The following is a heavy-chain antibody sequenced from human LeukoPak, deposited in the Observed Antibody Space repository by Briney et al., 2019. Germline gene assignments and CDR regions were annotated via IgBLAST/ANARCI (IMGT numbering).Heavy chain of an antibody. V-gene: IGHV3-7*04. CDR2: INQDGSEK. CDR1: GFTLRDFW. J-gene: IGHJ3*02. CDR3: ARAREKWVAFDI. Sequence: PGGSLCLSCVASGFTLRDFWVSLVRESPRTGGVWGANINQDGSEKYFVDSVKGRFTISRDNAKNSLYLQMNSLRAEDTAVYYCARAREKWVAFDIWGQGTMVTVSS. D-gene: IGHD1-26*01.